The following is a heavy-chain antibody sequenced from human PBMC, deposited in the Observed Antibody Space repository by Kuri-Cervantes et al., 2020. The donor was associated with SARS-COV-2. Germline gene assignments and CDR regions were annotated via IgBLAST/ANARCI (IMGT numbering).Heavy chain of an antibody. D-gene: IGHD3-10*01. J-gene: IGHJ4*02. CDR3: ARVVDTMVRAPFDY. CDR1: GFTFSSYG. Sequence: GESLKISCAASGFTFSSYGMHWVRQAPGKGLEWVAFIRYDGSNKYYADSVKGRFTISRDNSKNTLYLQMNSLRAEDTAVYYCARVVDTMVRAPFDYWGQGTLVTVSS. V-gene: IGHV3-30*02. CDR2: IRYDGSNK.